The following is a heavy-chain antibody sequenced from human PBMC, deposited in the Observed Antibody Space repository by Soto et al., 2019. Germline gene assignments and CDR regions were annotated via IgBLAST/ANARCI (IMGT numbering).Heavy chain of an antibody. CDR3: ARGQNRYGSGSIN. CDR2: TYGAGTT. Sequence: EPQVMESGGDLVQPGGSLRLSCAASGFSVSRTYVTWVRQAPGKGLEWVSVTYGAGTTDYADSVKGRFTVSRDESENTVNLQMNSLRTEDTAVYYCARGQNRYGSGSINWGQGTLVIVSS. J-gene: IGHJ4*02. D-gene: IGHD3-10*01. CDR1: GFSVSRTY. V-gene: IGHV3-66*01.